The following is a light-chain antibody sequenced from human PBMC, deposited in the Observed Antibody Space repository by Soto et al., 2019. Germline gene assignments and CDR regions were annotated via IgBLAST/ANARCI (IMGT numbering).Light chain of an antibody. J-gene: IGLJ7*01. Sequence: QAVVTQSPSASGTPGQRVSISCSGSSSNIGSNTVNWYQQLPGTAPKLLIYSNKQRPSGVPDRFSGSKSGTSASLAVSGLQSEDEVVYYCAAWDDSLSGVVFGGGTQLTVL. V-gene: IGLV1-44*01. CDR1: SSNIGSNT. CDR2: SNK. CDR3: AAWDDSLSGVV.